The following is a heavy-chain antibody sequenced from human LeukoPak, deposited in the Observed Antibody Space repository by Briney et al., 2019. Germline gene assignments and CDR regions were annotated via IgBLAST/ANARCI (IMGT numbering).Heavy chain of an antibody. CDR3: ARSSLWFGELSSYYYYYMDV. D-gene: IGHD3-10*01. J-gene: IGHJ6*03. CDR2: INHSGST. V-gene: IGHV4-34*01. CDR1: GGSISSYY. Sequence: SETLSLTCTVSGGSISSYYWSWIRQPPGKGLEWIGEINHSGSTNYNPSLKSRVTISVDTSKNQFSLKLSSVTAADTAVYYCARSSLWFGELSSYYYYYMDVWGKGTTVTVSS.